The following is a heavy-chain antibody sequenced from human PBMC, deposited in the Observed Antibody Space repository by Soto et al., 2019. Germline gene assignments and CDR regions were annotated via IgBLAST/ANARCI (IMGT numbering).Heavy chain of an antibody. CDR3: ARHRTSMVWGVRHHQCCMDV. Sequence: GESRKISSKGSAYSSTSYCIGWVRQMPGKGLEWMGIIYPGDSDTRYSPSFQGQVTISADKSISTAYLQWSSLKASDTAMYCCARHRTSMVWGVRHHQCCMDVSGQAPMV. CDR1: AYSSTSYC. J-gene: IGHJ6*02. D-gene: IGHD3-10*01. V-gene: IGHV5-51*01. CDR2: IYPGDSDT.